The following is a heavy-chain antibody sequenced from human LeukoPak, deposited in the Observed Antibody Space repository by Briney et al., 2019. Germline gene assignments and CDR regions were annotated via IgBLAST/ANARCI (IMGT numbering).Heavy chain of an antibody. D-gene: IGHD6-19*01. V-gene: IGHV3-33*06. CDR1: GFTFSNSA. J-gene: IGHJ4*02. Sequence: GGSLRLSCATSGFTFSNSALHWVRQPPGKGLEWVAVIWYDGSDTYYRDSVKGRFTISRDNSKNTLYLQMNSLRAEDTAVYYCAKDPYASGWYGGFDCRGQGTLVSVSS. CDR2: IWYDGSDT. CDR3: AKDPYASGWYGGFDC.